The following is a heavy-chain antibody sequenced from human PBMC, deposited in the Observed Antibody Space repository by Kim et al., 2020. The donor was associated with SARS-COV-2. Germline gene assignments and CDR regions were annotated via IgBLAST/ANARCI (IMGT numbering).Heavy chain of an antibody. V-gene: IGHV3-48*02. J-gene: IGHJ4*02. D-gene: IGHD3-22*01. Sequence: GGSLRLSCAASGFTFSSYCMNWVRQAPGKGLEWVSYIRSDTSTTYYADSVKGRFTISRDNAKNSLYLQMNSLTDDDTAVYYCARDRGRAINSGYPFFDYWGQGTLVTVSS. CDR2: IRSDTSTT. CDR3: ARDRGRAINSGYPFFDY. CDR1: GFTFSSYC.